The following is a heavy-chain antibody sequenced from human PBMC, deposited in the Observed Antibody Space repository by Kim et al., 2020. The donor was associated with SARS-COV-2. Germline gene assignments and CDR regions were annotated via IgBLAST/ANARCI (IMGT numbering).Heavy chain of an antibody. J-gene: IGHJ4*02. CDR1: GGSFSGYY. CDR3: ARGVYQGSGHTNRINFDY. V-gene: IGHV4-34*01. CDR2: INHSGST. Sequence: SETLSLTCAVYGGSFSGYYWSWIRQPPGKGLEWIGEINHSGSTNYNPSLKSRVTISVDTSKNQFSLKLSSVTAADTAVYYCARGVYQGSGHTNRINFDYWGQGTLVTVSS. D-gene: IGHD2-15*01.